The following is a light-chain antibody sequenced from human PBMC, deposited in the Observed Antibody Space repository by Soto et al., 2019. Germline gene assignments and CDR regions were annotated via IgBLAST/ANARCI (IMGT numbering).Light chain of an antibody. V-gene: IGLV2-14*01. J-gene: IGLJ2*01. CDR2: DVS. CDR3: SSYTSSSTFVV. CDR1: SSDVGGYTY. Sequence: QSALPQPPSVSGSPGQSITISCSGTSSDVGGYTYVSWYQQHPGKAPKLMIYDVSNRPSGVSNRFSGSKSGNTASLTISGLQAEDEADYYCSSYTSSSTFVVFGGGTKLTVL.